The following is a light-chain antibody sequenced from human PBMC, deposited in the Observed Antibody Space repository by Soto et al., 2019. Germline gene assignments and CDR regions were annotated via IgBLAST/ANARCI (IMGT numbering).Light chain of an antibody. CDR2: KAS. Sequence: DIQMTQSPSTLSASVGDRVTITCRASQSVTNWLAWYQQKPGKAPKLLIYKASNLESGVPSRFSGSGSGTEFTLTISSLQPDDFATYYCQQYNTFPPYTFGQGTKLEI. J-gene: IGKJ2*01. CDR1: QSVTNW. V-gene: IGKV1-5*03. CDR3: QQYNTFPPYT.